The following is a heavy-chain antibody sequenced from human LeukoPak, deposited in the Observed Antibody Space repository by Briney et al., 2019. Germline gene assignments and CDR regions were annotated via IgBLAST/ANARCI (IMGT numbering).Heavy chain of an antibody. CDR2: IYSGGST. CDR3: VRDFVSSSWMGY. D-gene: IGHD6-13*01. J-gene: IGHJ4*02. Sequence: QPGGSPRLSCAASGFTVSSNYMSWVRQAPGKGLEWVSVIYSGGSTYYADSVKGRFNISRDNSKNTLYLQMNSLRVEDTAVYYCVRDFVSSSWMGYWGQGTLVTVSS. CDR1: GFTVSSNY. V-gene: IGHV3-53*01.